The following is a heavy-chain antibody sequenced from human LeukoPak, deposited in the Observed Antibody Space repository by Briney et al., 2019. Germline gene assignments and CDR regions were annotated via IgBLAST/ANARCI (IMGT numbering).Heavy chain of an antibody. V-gene: IGHV3-21*04. CDR2: ISSSSSYI. D-gene: IGHD6-13*01. Sequence: PGGSLRLSCAASGFTFSSYSMNWVRQAPGKGLEWVSSISSSSSYIYYADSVKGRFTISRDNAKNSLYLQMNSLRAEDTAVYYCAREAREQLVREFDYWGQGTLVTVSS. CDR1: GFTFSSYS. CDR3: AREAREQLVREFDY. J-gene: IGHJ4*02.